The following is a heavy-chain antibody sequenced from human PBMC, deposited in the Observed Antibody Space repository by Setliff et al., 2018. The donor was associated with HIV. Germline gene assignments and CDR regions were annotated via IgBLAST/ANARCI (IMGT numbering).Heavy chain of an antibody. V-gene: IGHV4-59*01. D-gene: IGHD3-22*01. Sequence: SETLSLTCTVSGGSIRSYYWSWIRQPPGKGLEWLGHAHYSGSNKNNPSLRSRISMAVDTSKNQVSLKLSSVTAADTAVYYCARVGYNDDSGYPYNWFDPWGQGTQVTVSS. CDR1: GGSIRSYY. CDR3: ARVGYNDDSGYPYNWFDP. J-gene: IGHJ5*02. CDR2: AHYSGSN.